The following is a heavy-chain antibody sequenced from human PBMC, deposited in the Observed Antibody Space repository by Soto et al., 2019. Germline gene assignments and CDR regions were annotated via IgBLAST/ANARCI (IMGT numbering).Heavy chain of an antibody. D-gene: IGHD2-8*02. Sequence: EVQLVESGGGLVQPGGSLRLSCEASGFAFRNYDMHWVRQGTGKGLEWVSGISAAGDPDYADSVEGRFTISRENAQNSLFLQMNSLRVGDTAVYYCASTDRDFYGLDVWGQGTTVIVSS. V-gene: IGHV3-13*05. CDR3: ASTDRDFYGLDV. CDR2: ISAAGDP. J-gene: IGHJ6*02. CDR1: GFAFRNYD.